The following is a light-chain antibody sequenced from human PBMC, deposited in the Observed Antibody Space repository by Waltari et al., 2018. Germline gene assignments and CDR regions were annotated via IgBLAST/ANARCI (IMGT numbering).Light chain of an antibody. CDR3: QQRSSWPLT. V-gene: IGKV3-11*01. Sequence: EIVLTQSPAPLSLSPGQRDTLPFRASQSVSSYLAWYQQTPGQAPRLLIYDASNRLTGIPARFSGSGSGTDFTLTISSLEPEDFAVYYYQQRSSWPLTFGGGTKVEIK. CDR1: QSVSSY. J-gene: IGKJ4*01. CDR2: DAS.